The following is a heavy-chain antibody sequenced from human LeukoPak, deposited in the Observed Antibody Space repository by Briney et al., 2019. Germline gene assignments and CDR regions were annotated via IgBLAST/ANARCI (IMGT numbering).Heavy chain of an antibody. CDR3: ARREYYYDNSGYYPLAFDI. D-gene: IGHD3-22*01. J-gene: IGHJ3*02. CDR1: GGSFSGYY. V-gene: IGHV4-34*01. CDR2: INHNGSS. Sequence: SETLSLTCAVYGGSFSGYYWSWIRQPPGKGLEWIGEINHNGSSNYKSSLKSRVTISVDTSKNQFSLKLNSVTAADTAVYYCARREYYYDNSGYYPLAFDIWGQGTMVTVSS.